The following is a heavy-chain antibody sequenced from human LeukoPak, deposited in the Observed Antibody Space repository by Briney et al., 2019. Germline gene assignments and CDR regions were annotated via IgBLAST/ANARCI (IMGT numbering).Heavy chain of an antibody. CDR3: ARGSSIAAAGDYYYYGMDV. CDR1: GFTFSIYW. J-gene: IGHJ6*02. Sequence: GSLRLSCAASGFTFSIYWMSCVRQALGTGLELVANIKQVGSEKYYVDSVKGRFTISRDNTKNSLYLQMNSLRAEDTAVYYCARGSSIAAAGDYYYYGMDVWGQGTTVTVSS. V-gene: IGHV3-7*01. D-gene: IGHD6-13*01. CDR2: IKQVGSEK.